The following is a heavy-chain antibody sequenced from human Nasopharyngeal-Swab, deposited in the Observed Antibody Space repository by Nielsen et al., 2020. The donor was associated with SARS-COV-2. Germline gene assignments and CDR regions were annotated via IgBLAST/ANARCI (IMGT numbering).Heavy chain of an antibody. D-gene: IGHD3-9*01. CDR2: ISAYNGNT. Sequence: ALVKVSCKASGYTFTSYGISWVRQAPGQGLEWMGWISAYNGNTNYAQKLQGRVTMTTDTSTSTAYMELRSLRSDDTAVYYCARALPYYDILTGPDYWGQGTLVTVSS. CDR1: GYTFTSYG. J-gene: IGHJ4*02. CDR3: ARALPYYDILTGPDY. V-gene: IGHV1-18*01.